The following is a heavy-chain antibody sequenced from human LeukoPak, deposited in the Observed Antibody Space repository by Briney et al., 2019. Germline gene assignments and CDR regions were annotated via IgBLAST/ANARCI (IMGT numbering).Heavy chain of an antibody. J-gene: IGHJ3*02. CDR1: GGTFSSYA. D-gene: IGHD3-10*01. Sequence: GASVKVSCKASGGTFSSYAISWVRRAPGQGLEWMGRIIPIFGTANYAQKFQGRVTITTDESTSTAYMELSSLRSEDTAVYYCARKGYYFSAFDIWGQGTMVTVSS. V-gene: IGHV1-69*05. CDR3: ARKGYYFSAFDI. CDR2: IIPIFGTA.